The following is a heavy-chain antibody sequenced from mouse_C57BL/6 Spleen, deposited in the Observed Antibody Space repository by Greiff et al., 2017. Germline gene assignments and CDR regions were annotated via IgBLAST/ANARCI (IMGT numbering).Heavy chain of an antibody. V-gene: IGHV2-9-1*01. CDR2: IWTGGGT. Sequence: VQGVESGPGLVAPSQSLSITCTVSGFSLTSYAISWFRQPPGKGLEWLGVIWTGGGTNYNSALKSRLSISKDNSKSQVFLKMNSLQTDDTARYYCARRDYDGDYYAMDYWGQGTSVTVSS. CDR3: ARRDYDGDYYAMDY. CDR1: GFSLTSYA. D-gene: IGHD2-4*01. J-gene: IGHJ4*01.